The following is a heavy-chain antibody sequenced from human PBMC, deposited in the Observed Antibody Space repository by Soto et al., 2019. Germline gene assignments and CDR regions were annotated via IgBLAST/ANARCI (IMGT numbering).Heavy chain of an antibody. D-gene: IGHD2-21*02. V-gene: IGHV3-48*01. CDR2: ISSSNSTI. Sequence: EVQLVESGGGLVQPGGSLRLSCAVSGFTFSSYSMNWVRQAPGKGLEWVSYISSSNSTIKYADSVKGRFTISRDNAKNSPYLPMTSLGAEDTAVYYWAREVVVTAMRAVFFYYGIDVWGQGTTVTVSS. CDR1: GFTFSSYS. J-gene: IGHJ6*02. CDR3: AREVVVTAMRAVFFYYGIDV.